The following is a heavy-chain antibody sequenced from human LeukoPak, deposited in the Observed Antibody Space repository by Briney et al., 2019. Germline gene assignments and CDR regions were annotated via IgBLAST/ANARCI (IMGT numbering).Heavy chain of an antibody. CDR1: GYTFTGYY. CDR2: INPNSGGT. V-gene: IGHV1-2*02. D-gene: IGHD6-19*01. CDR3: ARGNRYSSGWYYYYYMDV. Sequence: ASVTVSCKASGYTFTGYYMHWVRQAPGQGLEWMGWINPNSGGTNYAQKFQGRVTMTRDTSISTAYMELSRLRSDDTAVYYCARGNRYSSGWYYYYYMDVWGKGTTVTISS. J-gene: IGHJ6*03.